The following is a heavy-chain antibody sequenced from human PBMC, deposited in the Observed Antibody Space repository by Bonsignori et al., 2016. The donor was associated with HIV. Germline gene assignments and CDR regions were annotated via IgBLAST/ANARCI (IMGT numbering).Heavy chain of an antibody. Sequence: WVRQAPGQGLEWMGWMNPNSGNTGYAQKFQGRVTMTRNTSISTAYMELSSLRSEDTAVYYCARLTEGYCSGGDCYRRSWLDPWGQGTLVTVSS. V-gene: IGHV1-8*01. J-gene: IGHJ5*02. CDR3: ARLTEGYCSGGDCYRRSWLDP. D-gene: IGHD2-15*01. CDR2: MNPNSGNT.